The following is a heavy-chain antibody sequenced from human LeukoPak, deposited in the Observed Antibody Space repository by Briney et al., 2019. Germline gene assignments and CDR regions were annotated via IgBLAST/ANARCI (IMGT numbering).Heavy chain of an antibody. CDR3: AKEPREYCSSTSCPNWFDS. J-gene: IGHJ5*01. V-gene: IGHV3-23*01. D-gene: IGHD2-2*01. CDR1: GFTFNNYA. CDR2: ISASGGTS. Sequence: GGSLRLSCAASGFTFNNYAMSWVRQAPGKGLEWVSAISASGGTSYYADSVKGRFTISRDNSENTLFLQMNSLRAEDTAVYYCAKEPREYCSSTSCPNWFDSWGQGTLVTVSS.